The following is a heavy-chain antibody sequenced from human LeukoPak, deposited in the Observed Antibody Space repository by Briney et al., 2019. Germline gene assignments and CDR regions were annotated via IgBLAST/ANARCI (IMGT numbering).Heavy chain of an antibody. J-gene: IGHJ4*02. CDR3: ARDIHHGGFGDTPFDY. CDR2: ISAYNGNT. CDR1: GYTFTSYG. V-gene: IGHV1-18*01. Sequence: ASVKVSCKASGYTFTSYGISWVRQAPGQGLEWMGWISAYNGNTNYAQKLQGRVNMTQDTSTSTAYMELRSLRSDDTAVYYCARDIHHGGFGDTPFDYWGQGTLVTVSS. D-gene: IGHD3-10*01.